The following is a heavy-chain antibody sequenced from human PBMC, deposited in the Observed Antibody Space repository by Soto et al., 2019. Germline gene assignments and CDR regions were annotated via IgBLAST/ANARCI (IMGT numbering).Heavy chain of an antibody. J-gene: IGHJ4*02. D-gene: IGHD4-17*01. Sequence: QVQLQQWGAGLLKPSETLSLTCAVYGRSFSGYYWSWISQPPGEGLEWIGEINHSGSTNYNPSLKSRVTISVDTSQNQFSLNLSSVTAADTAVYYCARAYGGNSGVFDYWGQGTLVTVSS. CDR3: ARAYGGNSGVFDY. V-gene: IGHV4-34*01. CDR2: INHSGST. CDR1: GRSFSGYY.